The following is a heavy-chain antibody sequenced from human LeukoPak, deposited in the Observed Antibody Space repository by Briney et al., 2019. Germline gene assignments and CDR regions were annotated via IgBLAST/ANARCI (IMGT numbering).Heavy chain of an antibody. CDR3: ARSPLYYYYYYMDV. J-gene: IGHJ6*03. CDR1: GFTFSSYG. V-gene: IGHV3-33*01. CDR2: IWYDGSNK. Sequence: GRSLRPSCAASGFTFSSYGMHWVRQAPGKGLEWVAVIWYDGSNKYYADSVKGRFTISRDNSKNTLYLQMNSLRAEDTAVYYCARSPLYYYYYYMDVWGKGTTVTVSS.